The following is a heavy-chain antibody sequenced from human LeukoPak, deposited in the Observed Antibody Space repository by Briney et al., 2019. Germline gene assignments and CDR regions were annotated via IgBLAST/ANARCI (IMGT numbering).Heavy chain of an antibody. CDR1: GGSISSYY. D-gene: IGHD2-2*02. CDR3: ARGNRSSTSCYRAWYFDY. Sequence: SETLSLTCTVSGGSISSYYWSWIRQPAGKGLEWIGRIYTSGSTNYNPSLKSRVTMSVDTSKNQFSLKLSSVTAADTAVYYCARGNRSSTSCYRAWYFDYWGQGTLVTVSS. CDR2: IYTSGST. V-gene: IGHV4-4*07. J-gene: IGHJ4*02.